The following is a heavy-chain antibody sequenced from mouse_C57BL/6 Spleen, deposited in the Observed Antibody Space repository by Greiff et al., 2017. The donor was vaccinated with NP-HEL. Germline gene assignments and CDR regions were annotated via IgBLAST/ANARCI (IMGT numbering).Heavy chain of an antibody. CDR2: INPSTGGT. CDR3: ARWGTAQATFDY. D-gene: IGHD3-2*02. J-gene: IGHJ2*01. V-gene: IGHV1-42*01. CDR1: GYSFTGYY. Sequence: SGPELVKPGASVKISCKASGYSFTGYYMNWVKQSPEKSLEWIGEINPSTGGTTYNQKFKAKATLTVDKSSSTAYMQLKSLTSEDSAVYYCARWGTAQATFDYWGQGTTLTVSS.